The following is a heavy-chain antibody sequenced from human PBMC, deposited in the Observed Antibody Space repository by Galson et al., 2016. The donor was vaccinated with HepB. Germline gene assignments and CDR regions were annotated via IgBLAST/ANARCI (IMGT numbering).Heavy chain of an antibody. D-gene: IGHD5-18*01. CDR1: GFTVSSTY. CDR3: ARHGTVDTGDY. V-gene: IGHV3-53*01. Sequence: SLRLSCAASGFTVSSTYMTWVRQAPGKGLEWVSGIYSGGNTYYADSVKGRFTISRDNSKSTLYLQMNSLRVEDTAMYYCARHGTVDTGDYWGQGTLVTVSS. CDR2: IYSGGNT. J-gene: IGHJ4*02.